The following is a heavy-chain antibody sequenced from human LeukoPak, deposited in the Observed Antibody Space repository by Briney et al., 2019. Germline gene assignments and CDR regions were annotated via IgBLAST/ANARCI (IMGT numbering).Heavy chain of an antibody. CDR1: GFTFSSYS. D-gene: IGHD3-9*01. CDR2: ISSSSSTI. J-gene: IGHJ1*01. V-gene: IGHV3-48*04. CDR3: ATYDILTGYKLQH. Sequence: PGGSLRLSCAASGFTFSSYSMNWVRQAPGKGLEWVSYISSSSSTIYYADSVKGRFTISRDNAKNSLYLQMNSLRAEDTAVYYCATYDILTGYKLQHWGQGTLVTVSS.